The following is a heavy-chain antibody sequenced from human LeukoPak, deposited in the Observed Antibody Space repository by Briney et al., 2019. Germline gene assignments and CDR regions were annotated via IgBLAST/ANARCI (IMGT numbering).Heavy chain of an antibody. CDR3: ARERSSGSYFSY. V-gene: IGHV1-2*02. CDR1: GYTFTGYY. Sequence: ASVTVSCKASGYTFTGYYMHWVRQAPGQGLEWMGWINPNSGGSNYAQKFQGRVTMTRDTSISTAYMELSRLRSDDTAAYYCARERSSGSYFSYWGQGTLVTVSS. D-gene: IGHD1-26*01. CDR2: INPNSGGS. J-gene: IGHJ4*02.